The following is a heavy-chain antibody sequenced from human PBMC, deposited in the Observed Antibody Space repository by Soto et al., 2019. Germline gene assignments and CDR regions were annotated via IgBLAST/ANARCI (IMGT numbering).Heavy chain of an antibody. CDR3: VRLIGNGCLDS. CDR1: GYTFTSYG. Sequence: ASVKVSCKASGYTFTSYGISWVRQAPGQGLEWMGWISAYNGNTNYAMSVKSRITISPDTSNNQLSLQLRSVTPDDTAVYYCVRLIGNGCLDSWGQGTLVTVSS. CDR2: ISAYNGNT. J-gene: IGHJ5*01. V-gene: IGHV1-18*01. D-gene: IGHD2-8*01.